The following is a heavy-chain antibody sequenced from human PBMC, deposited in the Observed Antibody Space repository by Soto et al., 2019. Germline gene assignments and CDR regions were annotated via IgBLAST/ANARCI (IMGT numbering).Heavy chain of an antibody. CDR2: ISSSSSTI. Sequence: RIARAACGVTVNSYGITGVRQAPGKGLEWVSYISSSSSTIYYADSVKGRFTISRDNAKNSLYLQMNSLRAEDTAVYYCARGAYLNWFDPWGQGTLVTVSS. CDR3: ARGAYLNWFDP. J-gene: IGHJ5*02. V-gene: IGHV3-48*01. CDR1: GVTVNSYG.